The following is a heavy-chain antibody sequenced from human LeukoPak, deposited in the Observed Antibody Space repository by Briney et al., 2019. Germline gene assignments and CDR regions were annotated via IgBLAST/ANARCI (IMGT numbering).Heavy chain of an antibody. Sequence: PGGSLRLACAASGFTFKNYDMSWVRQAPGKGLEWVSGISGGGGTTYYADSVKGRFTISRDNAKNTLYLQIDSLRAEDTAVYYCAKYTARAAVPSPDYWGQGTLVTVSS. CDR1: GFTFKNYD. D-gene: IGHD6-13*01. J-gene: IGHJ4*02. CDR3: AKYTARAAVPSPDY. CDR2: ISGGGGTT. V-gene: IGHV3-23*01.